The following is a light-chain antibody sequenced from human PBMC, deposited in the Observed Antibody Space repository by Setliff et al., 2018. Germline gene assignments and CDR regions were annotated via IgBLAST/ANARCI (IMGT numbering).Light chain of an antibody. J-gene: IGLJ1*01. V-gene: IGLV1-40*01. CDR3: QSYGGSLSGDV. Sequence: QSALTQPPSVSGAPGQRVTISCTGSSSDIGAGFSVHWYQQLPGTAPKLLIYGNSNRPSGVPDRSSGSKSGTSASLAITGLQAEDEADYYCQSYGGSLSGDVFGTGTKVTVL. CDR2: GNS. CDR1: SSDIGAGFS.